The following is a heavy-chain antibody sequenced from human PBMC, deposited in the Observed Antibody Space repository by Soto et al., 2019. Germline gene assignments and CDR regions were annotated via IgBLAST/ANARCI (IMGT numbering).Heavy chain of an antibody. V-gene: IGHV1-18*01. Sequence: ASVKVSCKASGYTLTSYGISWVRQAPGQGLEWMGWISAYNGNTNYAQKLQGRVTMTTDTSTSTAYMELRSLRSDDTAVYYCARDRVYDYIWAFWGQGTLVTVSS. D-gene: IGHD3-16*01. CDR2: ISAYNGNT. CDR3: ARDRVYDYIWAF. CDR1: GYTLTSYG. J-gene: IGHJ4*02.